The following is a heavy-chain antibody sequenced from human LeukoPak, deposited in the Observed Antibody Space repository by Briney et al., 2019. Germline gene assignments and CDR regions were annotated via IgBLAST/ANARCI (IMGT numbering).Heavy chain of an antibody. D-gene: IGHD2/OR15-2a*01. CDR3: ARDVIRYYYYMDV. CDR1: GGSISSSSYY. V-gene: IGHV4-39*07. Sequence: SETLSLTCTASGGSISSSSYYWGWIRQPPGKGLEWIGSIYYSGSTYYNPSLKSRVTISVDTSKNQFSLKLSSVTAADTAVYYCARDVIRYYYYMDVWGKGTTVTVSS. J-gene: IGHJ6*03. CDR2: IYYSGST.